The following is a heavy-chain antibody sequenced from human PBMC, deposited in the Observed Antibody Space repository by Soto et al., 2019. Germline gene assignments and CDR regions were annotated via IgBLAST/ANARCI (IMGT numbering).Heavy chain of an antibody. J-gene: IGHJ4*02. CDR1: GFTFSSYC. CDR2: INSDGSST. V-gene: IGHV3-74*01. D-gene: IGHD6-19*01. CDR3: ARGARYSRGWYSY. Sequence: EVQLVESGGGLVQPGGSLRLSCAASGFTFSSYCMHWVRQAPGKGLVWVSRINSDGSSTSYADSVKGRFTISRDNDKNTPYLQMNSLRAEDTAVYYCARGARYSRGWYSYWGQGTLVTVSS.